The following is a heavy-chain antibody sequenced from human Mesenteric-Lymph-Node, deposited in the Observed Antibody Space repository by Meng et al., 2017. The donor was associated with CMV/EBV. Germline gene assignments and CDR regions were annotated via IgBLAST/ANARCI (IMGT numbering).Heavy chain of an antibody. D-gene: IGHD6-13*01. CDR3: ARQLIQQLVVLDS. Sequence: SGPSITSSRCYWGSLRQPPGKGLEWIGSIYYTGSTYYNPSLKSRVTISVDTSKNQFSLKLSSVTAADTAVYYCARQLIQQLVVLDSWGQGALVTVSS. CDR2: IYYTGST. J-gene: IGHJ5*01. V-gene: IGHV4-39*01. CDR1: GPSITSSRCY.